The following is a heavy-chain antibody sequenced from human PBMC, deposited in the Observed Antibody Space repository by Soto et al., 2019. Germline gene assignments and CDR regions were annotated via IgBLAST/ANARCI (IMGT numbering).Heavy chain of an antibody. CDR1: SSNTNTYY. D-gene: IGHD3-9*01. CDR2: VYYTGST. CDR3: ARTVLGPDLLADSFVDYYYYMDV. Sequence: PSETLPLTCTLSSSNTNTYYWSRMRSPPGKRLEWIGYVYYTGSTSYDPSLKRRVTFSADSSRGQFSLRLNSVTAADTAVYYCARTVLGPDLLADSFVDYYYYMDVWGQGTTVTVS. V-gene: IGHV4-59*08. J-gene: IGHJ6*03.